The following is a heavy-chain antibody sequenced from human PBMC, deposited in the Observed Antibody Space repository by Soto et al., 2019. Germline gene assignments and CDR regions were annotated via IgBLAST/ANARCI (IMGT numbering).Heavy chain of an antibody. CDR2: INGSGGTA. CDR3: AKNLIYDYVWGTYRYVPRLDFQH. D-gene: IGHD3-16*02. J-gene: IGHJ1*01. CDR1: GFSFASYG. V-gene: IGHV3-23*01. Sequence: GGSLRLSCAASGFSFASYGMGWVRQAPGKGLEWVSDINGSGGTAHYADSVKGRFTLSRDNSMNTLFLEMTSLRVEDTAVYYCAKNLIYDYVWGTYRYVPRLDFQHWGLGTLVTVSS.